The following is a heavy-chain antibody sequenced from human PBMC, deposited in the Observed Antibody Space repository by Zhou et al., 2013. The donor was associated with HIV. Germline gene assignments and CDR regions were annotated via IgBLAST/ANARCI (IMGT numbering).Heavy chain of an antibody. V-gene: IGHV1-58*02. CDR3: ARTPSISYFLHYVDY. J-gene: IGHJ4*02. D-gene: IGHD2-2*01. CDR2: IVVGSGNT. CDR1: GYTFTSYY. Sequence: LLVQSGAEVKKPGASVKTSCKASGYTFTSYYIHWWRQAPGQRLEWIGWIVVGSGNTNYAQKFQERVTITRDMSTSTAYMELSSLRSGDTAIYYCARTPSISYFLHYVDYWGQGTLVTVSS.